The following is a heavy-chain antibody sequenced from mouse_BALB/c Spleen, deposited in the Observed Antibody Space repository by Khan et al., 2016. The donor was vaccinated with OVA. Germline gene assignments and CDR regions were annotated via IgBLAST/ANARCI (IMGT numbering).Heavy chain of an antibody. J-gene: IGHJ2*01. Sequence: VQLKESGPSLVKPSQTLSLTCSVTGDSITSGYWNWIRKFPGNKLEYMGYISSSDSTFYNPSLKSRISITRDTSKNQYYLQLNSVTTEDTATYYCARWNYRYDGYFAYWGQGTTLTVSS. CDR3: ARWNYRYDGYFAY. D-gene: IGHD2-14*01. CDR1: GDSITSGY. V-gene: IGHV3-8*02. CDR2: ISSSDST.